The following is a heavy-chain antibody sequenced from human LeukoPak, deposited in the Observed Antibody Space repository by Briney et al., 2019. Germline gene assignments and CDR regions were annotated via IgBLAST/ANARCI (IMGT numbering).Heavy chain of an antibody. CDR2: IKQDGSEK. J-gene: IGHJ4*02. CDR3: ASRHFEN. Sequence: GGSLRLSCTDSEFTFSDYWMNWVRQAPGKGLEWVANIKQDGSEKYYVDSVKGRFTISRDNAKNSLYLQMNSLRVEDTAVYYCASRHFENWGQGTLVTVSS. CDR1: EFTFSDYW. V-gene: IGHV3-7*03.